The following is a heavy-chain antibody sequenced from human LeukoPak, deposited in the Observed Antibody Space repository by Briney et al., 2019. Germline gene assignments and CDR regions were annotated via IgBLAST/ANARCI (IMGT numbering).Heavy chain of an antibody. CDR2: ITHDGTGT. CDR3: ASVFDS. Sequence: GGSLRLSCAASGWMHWVRQAPGKGLVWISGITHDGTGTYYADSVKGRFTISRDNAKNTVYLQMNSLSAEDTAVYYCASVFDSWGQGVLVTVSS. CDR1: GW. V-gene: IGHV3-74*01. J-gene: IGHJ4*02.